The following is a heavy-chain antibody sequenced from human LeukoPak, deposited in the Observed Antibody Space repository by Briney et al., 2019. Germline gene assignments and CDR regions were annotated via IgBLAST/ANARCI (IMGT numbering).Heavy chain of an antibody. CDR3: ARDRPPNCSSTSCYRGGGAFDI. V-gene: IGHV3-66*02. CDR2: IYSGGST. J-gene: IGHJ3*02. Sequence: PGGSLRLSCAASGFTLSSNYMSWVRQAPGKGLGWDSVIYSGGSTYYADSEKDRFTISRDNSKNTLYLQMNSLRAEDTAVYYCARDRPPNCSSTSCYRGGGAFDIWGQGTMVTVSS. CDR1: GFTLSSNY. D-gene: IGHD2-2*02.